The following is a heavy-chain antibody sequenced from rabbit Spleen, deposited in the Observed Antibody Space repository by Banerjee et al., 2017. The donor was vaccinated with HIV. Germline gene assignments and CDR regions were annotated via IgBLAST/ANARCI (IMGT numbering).Heavy chain of an antibody. CDR2: INTWSGRP. CDR1: GFSFSSSYY. Sequence: QSLEESGGGLVQPEGSLTLTCTASGFSFSSSYYMCWVRQAPGKGLEWIACINTWSGRPVYASWAKGRFTISKTSSTTVTLQMTSLTAADTATYFCARDLIAVIGWNFNLWGQGTLVTVS. CDR3: ARDLIAVIGWNFNL. V-gene: IGHV1S40*01. D-gene: IGHD1-1*01. J-gene: IGHJ4*01.